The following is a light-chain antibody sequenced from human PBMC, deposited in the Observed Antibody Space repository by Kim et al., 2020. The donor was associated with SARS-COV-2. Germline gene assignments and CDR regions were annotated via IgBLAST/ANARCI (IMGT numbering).Light chain of an antibody. Sequence: SPGERATRSCRASQSVSSYLAWYQQKPGQAPRLLIYDPSNRATGIPAMFSGSASGTDFTLTICGLEPEDFAVYYCQQRSNWPPLTFGGGTKVDIK. CDR3: QQRSNWPPLT. CDR2: DPS. CDR1: QSVSSY. V-gene: IGKV3-11*01. J-gene: IGKJ4*01.